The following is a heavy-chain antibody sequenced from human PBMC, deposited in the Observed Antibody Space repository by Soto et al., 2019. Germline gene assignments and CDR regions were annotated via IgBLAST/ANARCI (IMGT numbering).Heavy chain of an antibody. Sequence: XETLSLTCAFYVVSFSGYYWSWIRQPPGKGLEWIGEINHSGSTNYNPSLKSRVTISVDTSKNQFSLKLSSVTAADTAVYYCARFTTTYYYYGMDVWGQGTTVTVSS. J-gene: IGHJ6*02. CDR3: ARFTTTYYYYGMDV. CDR1: VVSFSGYY. D-gene: IGHD1-1*01. V-gene: IGHV4-34*01. CDR2: INHSGST.